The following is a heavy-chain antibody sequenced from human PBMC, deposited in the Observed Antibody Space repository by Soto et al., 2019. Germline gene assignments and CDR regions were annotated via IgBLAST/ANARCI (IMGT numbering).Heavy chain of an antibody. Sequence: EVQLVESGGGLVQPGRSLRLSCAASGFTFDDYAMHWVRQAPGKGLEWVSGISWNSGSIGYADSVKGRFTISRDNAKNSLYLQMNSLRAEDTALYYCAKDINGYCPLGEGGDCYSGAFDIWGQGTMVTVSS. J-gene: IGHJ3*02. CDR3: AKDINGYCPLGEGGDCYSGAFDI. CDR2: ISWNSGSI. V-gene: IGHV3-9*01. CDR1: GFTFDDYA. D-gene: IGHD2-21*01.